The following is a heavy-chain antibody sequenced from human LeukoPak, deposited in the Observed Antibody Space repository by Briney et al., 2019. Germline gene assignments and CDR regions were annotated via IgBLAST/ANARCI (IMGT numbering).Heavy chain of an antibody. CDR3: AKDGGLWVSAHWGDS. D-gene: IGHD7-27*01. CDR1: GFTFSSYT. Sequence: GRSLRLSCTASGFTFSSYTMTWVRQAPGKGLKWVSTITTGDGNTYYADSVKGRFTVSRDDSKNTLYLQMNSLRAEDTAVYYYAKDGGLWVSAHWGDSWGRGTLVTVSS. CDR2: ITTGDGNT. J-gene: IGHJ5*02. V-gene: IGHV3-23*01.